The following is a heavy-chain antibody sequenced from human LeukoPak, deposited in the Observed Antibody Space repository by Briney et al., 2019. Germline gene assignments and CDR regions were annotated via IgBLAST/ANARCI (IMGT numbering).Heavy chain of an antibody. CDR2: IYKSGYT. CDR3: ARQPSISSTRNNFDM. Sequence: KPSETLSLTCSVSGYSINDDYWSWIRQPPGKGLEWIGNIYKSGYTNYKPYLKSRVTISMDTSKNQFSLKLTSVTAADTAVYYCARQPSISSTRNNFDMWGQGTLVTVSS. CDR1: GYSINDDY. D-gene: IGHD6-13*01. V-gene: IGHV4-59*08. J-gene: IGHJ4*02.